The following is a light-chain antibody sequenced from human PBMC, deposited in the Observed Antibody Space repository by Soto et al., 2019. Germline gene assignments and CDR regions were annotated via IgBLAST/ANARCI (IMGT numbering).Light chain of an antibody. Sequence: QSALTQPPSASGSPGQSVTISCTGTSSDVGGYNYVSWYQQHPGKAPKLMLYEVSKRPSGVPDRFSGSKSGNTASLTVSGLQAEDAAAYYCSSYAGSNNLVFGGGTKLTVL. CDR3: SSYAGSNNLV. CDR2: EVS. CDR1: SSDVGGYNY. V-gene: IGLV2-8*01. J-gene: IGLJ2*01.